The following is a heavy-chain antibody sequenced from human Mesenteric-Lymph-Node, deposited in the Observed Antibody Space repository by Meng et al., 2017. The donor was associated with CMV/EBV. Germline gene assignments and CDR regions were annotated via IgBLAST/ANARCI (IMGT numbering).Heavy chain of an antibody. CDR2: IYYSGST. D-gene: IGHD3-10*01. CDR3: ARNRATRGI. Sequence: SETLSLTCTVAGGSISSYYWSWIRQPPGKGLEWIGYIYYSGSTNYNPSLKSRVTISVDTSKNQFSLKLSSVTAADTAVYYCARNRATRGIWGQGTMVTVSS. V-gene: IGHV4-59*01. J-gene: IGHJ3*02. CDR1: GGSISSYY.